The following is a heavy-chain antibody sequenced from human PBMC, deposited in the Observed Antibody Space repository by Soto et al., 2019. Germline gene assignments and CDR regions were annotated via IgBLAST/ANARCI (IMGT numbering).Heavy chain of an antibody. CDR3: ARDPAHSRTGYNWNSNWFDP. J-gene: IGHJ5*02. CDR2: ISSSSSTI. D-gene: IGHD1-7*01. CDR1: GFTFSSYS. Sequence: PGGSLRLSCAASGFTFSSYSMNWVRQAPGKGLEWVSYISSSSSTIYYADSVKGRFTISRDNAKNSLYLQMNSLRDEDTAVYYCARDPAHSRTGYNWNSNWFDPWGQGTLVTVSS. V-gene: IGHV3-48*02.